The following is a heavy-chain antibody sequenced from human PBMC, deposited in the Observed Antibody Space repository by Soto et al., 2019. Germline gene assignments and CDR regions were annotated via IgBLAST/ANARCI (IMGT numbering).Heavy chain of an antibody. CDR1: GGSISSGGYY. CDR2: IYYSGST. V-gene: IGHV4-31*03. J-gene: IGHJ4*02. D-gene: IGHD4-17*01. CDR3: ARGDDDYADSPPTSFDY. Sequence: QVQLQESGPGLVKPSQTLSLTCTVSGGSISSGGYYWSWIRQHPGKGLEWIGYIYYSGSTYYNPSLKSRVTISVDTSKNQFSLKLSSVTAADTAVYYCARGDDDYADSPPTSFDYWGQGTLVTVSS.